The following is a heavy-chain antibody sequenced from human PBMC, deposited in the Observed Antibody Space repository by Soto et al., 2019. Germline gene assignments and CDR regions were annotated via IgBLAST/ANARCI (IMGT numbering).Heavy chain of an antibody. CDR3: AKSRIVVVTAPPYGMDV. CDR1: GFTFSSYS. D-gene: IGHD2-21*02. J-gene: IGHJ6*02. Sequence: GGSLRLPCAPSGFTFSSYSMNWVRQAPGKGVEWVYYSSSSSTRYYADSGKGRFTSSRDNAKNSLYLQMNSLRAEDTAVYYCAKSRIVVVTAPPYGMDVWGQGTKVTVSS. V-gene: IGHV3-48*01. CDR2: SSSSSTR.